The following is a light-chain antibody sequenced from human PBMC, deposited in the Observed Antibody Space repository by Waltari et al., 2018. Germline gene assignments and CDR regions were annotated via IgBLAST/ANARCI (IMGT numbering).Light chain of an antibody. V-gene: IGKV1-5*03. CDR1: QSIGSW. CDR3: QQYNDYSWT. CDR2: KAS. Sequence: DIQMTQSPSSLSASVGDRVTITCRASQSIGSWLAWYQQKPGKAPKLLIYKASSVESGVPSTFSGSGSGTEFTLTISSLQPDDFATYYCQQYNDYSWTFGQGTKVEIK. J-gene: IGKJ1*01.